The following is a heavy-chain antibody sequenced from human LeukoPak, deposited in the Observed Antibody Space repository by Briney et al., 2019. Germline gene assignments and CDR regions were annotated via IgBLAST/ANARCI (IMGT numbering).Heavy chain of an antibody. CDR2: IYSGGST. Sequence: QTGGSLRLSCAASGFTVGNSYMGWVRQAPGKGLEWVSVIYSGGSTYYADSMKGRFTLSRDNSKNTLYLQMNSLRAEDTAVYYCARLSGSYYEADYWGQGTLVTVSS. V-gene: IGHV3-53*01. J-gene: IGHJ4*02. D-gene: IGHD1-26*01. CDR3: ARLSGSYYEADY. CDR1: GFTVGNSY.